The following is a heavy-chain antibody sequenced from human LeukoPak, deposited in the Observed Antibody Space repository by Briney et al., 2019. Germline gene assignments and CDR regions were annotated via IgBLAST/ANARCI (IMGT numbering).Heavy chain of an antibody. V-gene: IGHV1-69*04. CDR2: IIPILGIA. CDR3: AAYDTSDYYSTRKTYFDS. CDR1: GGTFSSYA. J-gene: IGHJ4*02. Sequence: SVKVSCKASGGTFSSYAISWVRQAPGQGLEWMGRIIPILGIANYAQKFQGRVTITADKSTSTAYMELSSLRSEDTAVYYCAAYDTSDYYSTRKTYFDSWGQGTLVTVSS. D-gene: IGHD3-22*01.